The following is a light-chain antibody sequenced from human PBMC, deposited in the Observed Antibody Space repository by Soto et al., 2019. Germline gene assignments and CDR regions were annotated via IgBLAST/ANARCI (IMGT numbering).Light chain of an antibody. V-gene: IGLV2-14*03. CDR2: DVT. J-gene: IGLJ3*02. CDR1: SSYVGGYHH. CDR3: SSYTNKDTLL. Sequence: QSALTQPASVSGSPGQSITISCTGTSSYVGGYHHVSWYQQHPGKAPKLIIYDVTVRPSGISRRFSGSKSDNTASLAVSGLQPEDEADYYCSSYTNKDTLLFGGGTKVTVL.